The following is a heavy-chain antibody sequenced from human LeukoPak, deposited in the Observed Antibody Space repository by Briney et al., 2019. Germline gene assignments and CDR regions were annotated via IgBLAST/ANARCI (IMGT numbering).Heavy chain of an antibody. J-gene: IGHJ5*02. Sequence: GGSLRLSCAASGFTFSSYSMNWVRQAPGKGLEWVSSISSSGSYIYHADSVRGRFTISRDNAKNSLYLQMNSLRAEDTAVYYYVRIAVAGDWFDPWGQGTLVTVSS. V-gene: IGHV3-21*01. D-gene: IGHD6-19*01. CDR3: VRIAVAGDWFDP. CDR2: ISSSGSYI. CDR1: GFTFSSYS.